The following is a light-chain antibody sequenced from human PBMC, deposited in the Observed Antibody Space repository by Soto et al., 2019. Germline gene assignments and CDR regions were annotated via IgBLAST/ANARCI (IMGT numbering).Light chain of an antibody. CDR2: YAS. J-gene: IGKJ1*01. Sequence: EIVLTQSPATLSLSPGERATLSCRASQSVSNYLAWYQQKPGQAPRLLIYYASNRATGIPARFSGSGSGTDFTLTISSLEPEDFAVYYWQQRSNWPSWTFGQGTKVEIK. CDR3: QQRSNWPSWT. CDR1: QSVSNY. V-gene: IGKV3-11*01.